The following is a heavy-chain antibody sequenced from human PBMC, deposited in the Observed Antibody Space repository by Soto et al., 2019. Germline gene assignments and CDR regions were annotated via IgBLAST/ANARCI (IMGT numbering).Heavy chain of an antibody. CDR3: AREGTDTAMVMGTNGMDV. Sequence: GASVKVSCKASGGTFSSYAISWVRQAPGQGLEWKGGIIPIFGTANYAQKFQGRVTITADESTSTAYMELSSLRSEDTAVYYCAREGTDTAMVMGTNGMDVWGQGTTVTVSS. D-gene: IGHD5-18*01. CDR2: IIPIFGTA. J-gene: IGHJ6*02. V-gene: IGHV1-69*13. CDR1: GGTFSSYA.